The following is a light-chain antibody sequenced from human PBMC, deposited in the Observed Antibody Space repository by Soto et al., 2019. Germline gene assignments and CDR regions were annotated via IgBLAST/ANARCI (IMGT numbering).Light chain of an antibody. CDR3: CSDAGRYSYV. CDR2: DVS. CDR1: SSDVGGYEY. J-gene: IGLJ1*01. Sequence: QSALTQPRSVSGTPGQSVTISCTGTSSDVGGYEYVSWYQQYPGKAPKVIIFDVSRRASGVPDRFAGSKSGNTASLTISGLQDDDEADYYCCSDAGRYSYVLGGGTKVTVL. V-gene: IGLV2-11*01.